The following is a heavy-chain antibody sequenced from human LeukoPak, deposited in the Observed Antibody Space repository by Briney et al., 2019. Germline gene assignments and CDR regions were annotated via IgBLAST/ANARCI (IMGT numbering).Heavy chain of an antibody. V-gene: IGHV3-23*01. CDR2: ISGSGGIT. D-gene: IGHD3-22*01. J-gene: IGHJ5*02. CDR3: AKHDPRRVVITNWFDP. CDR1: GFTFSAYA. Sequence: GGSLRLSCAASGFTFSAYAISWVRQAPGKGLEWVSAISGSGGITYYADSVKGRFTISRGNSKDTLYLQMNSLRAEDTAVYYCAKHDPRRVVITNWFDPWGQGTLVTVSS.